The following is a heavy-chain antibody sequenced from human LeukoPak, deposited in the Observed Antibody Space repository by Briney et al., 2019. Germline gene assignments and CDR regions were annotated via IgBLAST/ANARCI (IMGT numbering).Heavy chain of an antibody. CDR3: ARAVRIVGATSAFDI. V-gene: IGHV4-4*07. D-gene: IGHD1-26*01. CDR2: IYTSGST. J-gene: IGHJ3*02. CDR1: GGSISSYY. Sequence: SETLSLTCTVSGGSISSYYWSWIRQPAGKGLEWIGRIYTSGSTNYNPSLKSRVTMSVDTSKNQFSLKLSPVTAADTAVYYCARAVRIVGATSAFDIWGQGTMVTVSS.